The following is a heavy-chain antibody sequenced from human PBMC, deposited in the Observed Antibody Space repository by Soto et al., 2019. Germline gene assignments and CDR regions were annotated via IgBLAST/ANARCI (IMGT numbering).Heavy chain of an antibody. J-gene: IGHJ4*02. Sequence: GGSLRLSCAASGFTFSSYAMSWVRQAPGKGLEWVSAISGSGGSTYYADSVKGRFTISRDNSKNTLYLQMNSLRAEDTAVYYCAKGEGLDSSSWTPYYFDYWGQGTLVTVSS. CDR2: ISGSGGST. D-gene: IGHD6-13*01. V-gene: IGHV3-23*01. CDR1: GFTFSSYA. CDR3: AKGEGLDSSSWTPYYFDY.